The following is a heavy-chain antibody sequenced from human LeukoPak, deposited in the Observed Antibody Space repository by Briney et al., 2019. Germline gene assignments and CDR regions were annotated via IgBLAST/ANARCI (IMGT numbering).Heavy chain of an antibody. J-gene: IGHJ1*01. CDR3: ARRRYYDGSGYLE. CDR2: LYYSGRT. D-gene: IGHD3-22*01. CDR1: GDSISRSDSY. Sequence: SETLSLTCSVSGDSISRSDSYWDWIRQPPGKGLEWIGTLYYSGRTYYSPSLKSRVTMSVDTSNNQFSLNLRSVTAADTAVYYFARRRYYDGSGYLEWGQGTLLSVSS. V-gene: IGHV4-39*01.